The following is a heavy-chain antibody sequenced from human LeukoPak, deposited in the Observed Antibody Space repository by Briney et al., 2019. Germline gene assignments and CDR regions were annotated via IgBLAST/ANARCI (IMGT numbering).Heavy chain of an antibody. V-gene: IGHV4-59*08. J-gene: IGHJ4*02. D-gene: IGHD6-19*01. CDR3: AQTTGWPGFDF. CDR1: GASTSSRY. CDR2: IYNGVNT. Sequence: SETLSLTCIVSGASTSSRYWSWIRQPPGRALEWIGHIYNGVNTKYNPSLTSRVNISVDTSKNQFSLKLTFLTAADTAIYYCAQTTGWPGFDFWGPGALVTVSS.